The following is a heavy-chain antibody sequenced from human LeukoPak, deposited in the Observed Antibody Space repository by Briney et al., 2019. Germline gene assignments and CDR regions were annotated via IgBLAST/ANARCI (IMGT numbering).Heavy chain of an antibody. J-gene: IGHJ3*02. D-gene: IGHD7-27*01. CDR1: GGSISSNY. CDR2: IYDTGST. CDR3: ARHGDGGDAFDI. V-gene: IGHV4-59*01. Sequence: SETLSLTCTISGGSISSNYWSWIRQPPKKGLEWIGYIYDTGSTNYNPSLKSRVTISIDQSKNQFSLKLNYVTAADTAVYYCARHGDGGDAFDIWGQGTMVTVSS.